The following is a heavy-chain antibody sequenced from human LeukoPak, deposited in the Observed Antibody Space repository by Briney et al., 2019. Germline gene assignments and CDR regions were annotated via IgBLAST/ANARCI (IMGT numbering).Heavy chain of an antibody. Sequence: ASVKVSCKVSGYTLTELSMHWVRQAPGQGLEWMGGIIPIFGTANYAQKFQGRVTITADESTSTAYMELSSLRSEDTAVYYCARERSGDSSGYLDYWGQGTLVTVSS. CDR1: GYTLTELS. V-gene: IGHV1-69*13. D-gene: IGHD3-22*01. J-gene: IGHJ4*02. CDR3: ARERSGDSSGYLDY. CDR2: IIPIFGTA.